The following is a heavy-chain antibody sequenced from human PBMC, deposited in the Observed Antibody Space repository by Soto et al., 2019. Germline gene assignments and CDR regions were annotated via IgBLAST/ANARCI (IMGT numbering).Heavy chain of an antibody. J-gene: IGHJ5*02. D-gene: IGHD1-26*01. V-gene: IGHV1-69*13. CDR2: IIPIFGTA. CDR1: GGTFSSYA. CDR3: ARDALSYTGSYCSVH. Sequence: SVKVSCKASGGTFSSYAISWVRQAPGQGLEWMGGIIPIFGTANDAQKFQGRVTITADESTSTAYMELSSLRSEDTAVYYCARDALSYTGSYCSVHWGQGTLVTV.